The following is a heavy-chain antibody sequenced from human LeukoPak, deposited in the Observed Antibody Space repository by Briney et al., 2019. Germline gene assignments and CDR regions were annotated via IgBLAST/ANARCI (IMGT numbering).Heavy chain of an antibody. CDR2: FSHNVGT. CDR1: GGSISSSSYY. J-gene: IGHJ4*02. CDR3: AREGIWTRYFDY. V-gene: IGHV4-39*07. Sequence: SGTLSLTCAVSGGSISSSSYYWGWIRQPPGMGLEWIGSFSHNVGTYYNPSLKSRVTISVDTSKNQFSLKLSSVTAADTAVYYCAREGIWTRYFDYWGQGTLVTVSS. D-gene: IGHD6-13*01.